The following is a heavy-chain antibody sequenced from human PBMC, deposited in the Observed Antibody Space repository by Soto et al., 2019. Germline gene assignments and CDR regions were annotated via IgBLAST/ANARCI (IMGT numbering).Heavy chain of an antibody. CDR3: ARDLKVAASNSYSYYGMDV. CDR1: GVTFSNDT. V-gene: IGHV3-21*01. D-gene: IGHD6-19*01. Sequence: SVESLSLSCAVSGVTFSNDTIWWVSRAPRGGLDWRSSIIRSSSNIFYTESVKGRFTVSIVNANNILYLQTNSLSAEDTAIYYCARDLKVAASNSYSYYGMDVCGQGTPVTVSS. CDR2: IIRSSSNI. J-gene: IGHJ6*02.